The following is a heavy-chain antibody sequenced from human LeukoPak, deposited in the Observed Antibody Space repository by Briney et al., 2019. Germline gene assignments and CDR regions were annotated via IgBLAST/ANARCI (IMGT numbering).Heavy chain of an antibody. CDR3: ARRTTERGVYNWFDP. CDR2: IYPGTSDT. J-gene: IGHJ5*02. V-gene: IGHV5-51*01. D-gene: IGHD4-11*01. CDR1: GYSFTNYW. Sequence: GESLKISCKASGYSFTNYWIGWVRQMPGKGLEWMGIIYPGTSDTKYSPSFQGHVTVSADKSISTAYLQWSSLKASDTAMYYCARRTTERGVYNWFDPWGQGTLVTVSS.